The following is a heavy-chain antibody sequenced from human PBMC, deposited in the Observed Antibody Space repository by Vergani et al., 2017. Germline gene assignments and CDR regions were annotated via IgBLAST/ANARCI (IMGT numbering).Heavy chain of an antibody. Sequence: QVQLVQSGAEVKKPGASVTVSCKASGYPFTSYGISWVRQAPGQGLEWMGWISAYNGNTNYAQKLQGIVTMTTDTSTSTADMELRSLRSDDTAVYYCARTHKVVGYCSSTSCYDFDYWGQGTLVTVSS. CDR2: ISAYNGNT. CDR1: GYPFTSYG. V-gene: IGHV1-18*01. CDR3: ARTHKVVGYCSSTSCYDFDY. D-gene: IGHD2-2*01. J-gene: IGHJ4*02.